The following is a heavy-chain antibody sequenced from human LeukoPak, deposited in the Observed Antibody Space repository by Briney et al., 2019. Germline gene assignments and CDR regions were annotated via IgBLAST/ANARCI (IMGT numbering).Heavy chain of an antibody. J-gene: IGHJ4*02. Sequence: PSETLSLTRAVSGGSITSSKYFWGWIRQPPGKELELIGIISYSGSTDYNPSLKSRVTISTDTSKNQFSLKLTSVTAADTAVYYCAGLGVMVLVYQFEYWGRGTPVTVSS. CDR3: AGLGVMVLVYQFEY. CDR1: GGSITSSKYF. V-gene: IGHV4-39*07. D-gene: IGHD2-8*01. CDR2: ISYSGST.